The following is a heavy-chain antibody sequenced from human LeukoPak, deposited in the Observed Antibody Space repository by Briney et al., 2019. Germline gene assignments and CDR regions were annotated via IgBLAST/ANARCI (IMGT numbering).Heavy chain of an antibody. D-gene: IGHD4-17*01. Sequence: PSETLSLTCTVSGGSIRSFYWNWIRQTPGRGLEWIGYMYYSGSTNTNPSLKSRVTISADTTKNQFSLKLSSVIAADTAVYYCARGVDYGISSYFDYWGQGSLVTVSS. CDR3: ARGVDYGISSYFDY. CDR1: GGSIRSFY. J-gene: IGHJ4*02. CDR2: MYYSGST. V-gene: IGHV4-59*01.